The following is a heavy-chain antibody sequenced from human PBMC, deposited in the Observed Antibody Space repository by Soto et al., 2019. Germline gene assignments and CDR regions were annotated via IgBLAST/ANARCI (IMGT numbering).Heavy chain of an antibody. CDR3: AKGLLPAAKTSLNVN. D-gene: IGHD2-2*01. V-gene: IGHV3-23*01. CDR1: GFSFTDYP. Sequence: PGGSLRLSCAASGFSFTDYPMTWVRQAPGKGLEWVSTIIDNGGSTYNADYVKGRFTISRDNSKKTLYLQMNSLRAEDTAVYHFAKGLLPAAKTSLNVNWGQGTLVNISS. J-gene: IGHJ4*02. CDR2: IIDNGGST.